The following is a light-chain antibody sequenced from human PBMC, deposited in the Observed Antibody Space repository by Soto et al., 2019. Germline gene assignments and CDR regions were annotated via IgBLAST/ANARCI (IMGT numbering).Light chain of an antibody. CDR2: EVS. CDR1: SSDVGGYNY. Sequence: QSALTQPPSASGSPGQSVTISCTGTSSDVGGYNYVSWYQQHPGKAPKLMIYEVSTRPSGVPDRFSGSKSGNTAALTVSGLQAEAEAYYYCSSYAGSNNFVFGGGTKLTVL. V-gene: IGLV2-8*01. CDR3: SSYAGSNNFV. J-gene: IGLJ3*02.